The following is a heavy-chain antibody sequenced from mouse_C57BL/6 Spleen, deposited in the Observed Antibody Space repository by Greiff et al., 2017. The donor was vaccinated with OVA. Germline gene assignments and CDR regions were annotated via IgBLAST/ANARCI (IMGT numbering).Heavy chain of an antibody. J-gene: IGHJ3*01. Sequence: QVQLQQSGAELVRPGASVTLSCKASGYTFTDYEMHWVKQTPVHGLEWIGAIDPETGGTAYNQKFKGKAILTADKSSSTAYMELRSLTSEDSAVYYCTNYCGSSFAYWGQGTLVTVSA. CDR3: TNYCGSSFAY. D-gene: IGHD1-1*01. CDR2: IDPETGGT. CDR1: GYTFTDYE. V-gene: IGHV1-15*01.